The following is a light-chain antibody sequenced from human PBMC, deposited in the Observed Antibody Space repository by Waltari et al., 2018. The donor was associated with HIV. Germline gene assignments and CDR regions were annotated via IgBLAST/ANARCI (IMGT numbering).Light chain of an antibody. J-gene: IGLJ2*01. Sequence: QSVLTQPPSVSGTPGQRVTISCSGGSSNIGDNAVSWYQQFPGTAPKLLIYSNNPRPSGVPDRFSGSKAGTSASLGISGLQAEDEADYYCATLDDSLNGPVFGGWTKVTVL. CDR2: SNN. CDR1: SSNIGDNA. CDR3: ATLDDSLNGPV. V-gene: IGLV1-44*01.